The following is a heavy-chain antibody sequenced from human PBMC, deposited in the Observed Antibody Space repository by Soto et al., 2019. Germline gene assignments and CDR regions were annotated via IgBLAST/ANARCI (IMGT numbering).Heavy chain of an antibody. J-gene: IGHJ6*02. CDR1: GGTFSSYA. V-gene: IGHV1-69*13. CDR2: IIPIIGTA. CDR3: SRGTPVELGRGYYYYGMDV. D-gene: IGHD3-10*01. Sequence: SVKVSCKASGGTFSSYAISWVRQAPGQGLEWMGGIIPIIGTANYAQKLQGRVTTTADESASTAYMDLSSLRSEETAVYYCSRGTPVELGRGYYYYGMDVWGQGTTVTVSS.